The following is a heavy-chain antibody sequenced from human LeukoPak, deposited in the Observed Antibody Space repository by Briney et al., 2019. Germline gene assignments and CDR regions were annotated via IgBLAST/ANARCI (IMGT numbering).Heavy chain of an antibody. Sequence: GGSLRLSCAASGFTFSSYCMSWVRQAPGKGLEWVSSISGNGGSTYYAVSVQGRFTISRDNSKNTLYLQMNSLKVEDTAVYYCAKDRWAARIIIDAFDIWGQGTMVTVSS. D-gene: IGHD6-6*01. CDR2: ISGNGGST. CDR3: AKDRWAARIIIDAFDI. V-gene: IGHV3-23*01. J-gene: IGHJ3*02. CDR1: GFTFSSYC.